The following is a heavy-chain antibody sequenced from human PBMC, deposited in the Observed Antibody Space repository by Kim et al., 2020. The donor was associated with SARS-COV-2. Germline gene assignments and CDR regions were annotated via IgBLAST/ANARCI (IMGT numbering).Heavy chain of an antibody. CDR3: ARAKASDI. V-gene: IGHV3-48*04. Sequence: GGSLRLSCAASGFSISTFGMNWVRQAPGKGLEWVSYISSSAGTIYYADSVRGRFTISRDNAKDSLFLQMNSLRAEDTAVYYCARAKASDIWGQGTMVTVS. CDR1: GFSISTFG. CDR2: ISSSAGTI. J-gene: IGHJ3*02.